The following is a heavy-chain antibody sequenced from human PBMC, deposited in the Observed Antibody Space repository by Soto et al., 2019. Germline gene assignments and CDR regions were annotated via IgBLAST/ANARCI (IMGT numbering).Heavy chain of an antibody. Sequence: GALRLSCAASGFTFSDYFMTWIRQAPGKGLEWVSYISSSGTTIFYADSVQGRFTISRDNGRNSLSLQMDSLRVEDTAVYYCVRDHSGLKDFDYWGQGTLVTVSS. CDR1: GFTFSDYF. CDR2: ISSSGTTI. D-gene: IGHD1-1*01. CDR3: VRDHSGLKDFDY. V-gene: IGHV3-11*04. J-gene: IGHJ4*02.